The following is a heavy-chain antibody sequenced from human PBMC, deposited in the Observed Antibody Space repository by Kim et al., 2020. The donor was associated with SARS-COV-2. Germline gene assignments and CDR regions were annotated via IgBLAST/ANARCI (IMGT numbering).Heavy chain of an antibody. Sequence: GGSLRLSCAASGLTFDDFGMSWVRQAPGKGLEWVSGINWNGGSTGYADSVKGRFTISRDNAKNSLYLQMNSLRAEDTALYHCARGSVGVDDAFDFWGQGTMVTVSS. V-gene: IGHV3-20*01. CDR1: GLTFDDFG. D-gene: IGHD2-8*01. CDR3: ARGSVGVDDAFDF. CDR2: INWNGGST. J-gene: IGHJ3*01.